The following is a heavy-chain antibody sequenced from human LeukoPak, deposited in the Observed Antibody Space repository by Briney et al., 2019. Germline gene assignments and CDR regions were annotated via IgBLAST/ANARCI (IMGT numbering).Heavy chain of an antibody. J-gene: IGHJ4*02. Sequence: GGSLRLSCAASGVTFSSSGFTFSSYSMNWVRQAPGKGLEWVSYISSSSGTIYYADSVKGRFTISRDNAKNSLYLQMNSLRDEDTAVYYCARDLRTTVTTPRTQDWGQGTLVTVSS. CDR3: ARDLRTTVTTPRTQD. D-gene: IGHD4-17*01. V-gene: IGHV3-48*02. CDR1: GVTFSSSGFTFSSYS. CDR2: ISSSSGTI.